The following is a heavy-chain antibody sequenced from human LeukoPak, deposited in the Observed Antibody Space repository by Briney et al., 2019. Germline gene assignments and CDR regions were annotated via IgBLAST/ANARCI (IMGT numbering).Heavy chain of an antibody. CDR3: AREPPESYYSDY. V-gene: IGHV1-46*01. J-gene: IGHJ4*02. Sequence: ATVKVSCKASGYTFSDFYVHWVRQAPGQGLEWMGIIKVSGGRTEYAQKFQGRVTMTRDMSTSTVYMELNNLRSEDTAVYYCAREPPESYYSDYWGQGTLVTVSS. CDR1: GYTFSDFY. CDR2: IKVSGGRT.